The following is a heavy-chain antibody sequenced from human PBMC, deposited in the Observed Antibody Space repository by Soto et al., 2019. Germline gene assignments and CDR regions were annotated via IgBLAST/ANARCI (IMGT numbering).Heavy chain of an antibody. CDR1: GTIFSNYT. J-gene: IGHJ6*02. CDR3: PRGLGGRMDD. D-gene: IGHD3-16*01. Sequence: QVQLVQSGAEEKKPGSSVRVSCKASGTIFSNYTISWVRQAPGKGLEWMGRIIPILGETNAAQKIQCRVTLTADKSTTTAYMELNSLRLEDTALYYCPRGLGGRMDDSGQGTTVTVSS. V-gene: IGHV1-69*08. CDR2: IIPILGET.